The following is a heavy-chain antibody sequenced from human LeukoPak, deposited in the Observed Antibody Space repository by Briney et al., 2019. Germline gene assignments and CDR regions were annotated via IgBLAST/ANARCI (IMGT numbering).Heavy chain of an antibody. CDR1: GFTFSSHA. Sequence: GRSLRLSCAASGFTFSSHAMHWVRQAPGKGLEWVAVISYDGSNKYYADSVKGRFTISRDNSKNTLYLQMNSLRAEDTAVYYCAREVDTGGLHLDYWGQGTLVTVSS. V-gene: IGHV3-30*04. CDR2: ISYDGSNK. J-gene: IGHJ4*02. D-gene: IGHD4-11*01. CDR3: AREVDTGGLHLDY.